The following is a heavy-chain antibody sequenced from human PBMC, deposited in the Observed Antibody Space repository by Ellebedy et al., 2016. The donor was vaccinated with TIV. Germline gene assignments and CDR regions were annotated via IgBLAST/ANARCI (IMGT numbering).Heavy chain of an antibody. Sequence: PGGSLRLTCAASGFTFSSHDMPWVRQATGKGLAWVSAIGTAGDTYYPGFVKGRFTISRENAKNSLYLQMNSLRAGDTAVYYCARASNGMDVWGQGTTVTVSS. V-gene: IGHV3-13*01. CDR2: IGTAGDT. CDR3: ARASNGMDV. CDR1: GFTFSSHD. J-gene: IGHJ6*02.